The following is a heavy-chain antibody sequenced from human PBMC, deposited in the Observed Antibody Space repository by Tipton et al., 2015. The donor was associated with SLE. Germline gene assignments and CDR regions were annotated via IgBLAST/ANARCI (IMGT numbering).Heavy chain of an antibody. CDR2: MYYSGNT. J-gene: IGHJ4*02. D-gene: IGHD3/OR15-3a*01. V-gene: IGHV4-59*01. CDR1: DSISSYF. CDR3: ARRDFWTGYLDY. Sequence: GLVKPSETLSLTCTVSDSISSYFWSWVRQPPGKGLEWIGYMYYSGNTKYSPSLKGRVTISLDTSKNQLSLNLRSVTTADTAVYYCARRDFWTGYLDYWGQGRLVTVSS.